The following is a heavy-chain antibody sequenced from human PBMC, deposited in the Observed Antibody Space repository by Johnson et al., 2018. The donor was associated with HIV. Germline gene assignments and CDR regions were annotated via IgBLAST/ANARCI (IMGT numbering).Heavy chain of an antibody. J-gene: IGHJ3*01. CDR2: IKQAGSTI. CDR3: ARVPGSRAGDAFDV. D-gene: IGHD1-1*01. V-gene: IGHV3-7*01. Sequence: VQLVESGGGLVKPGGSLRLSCAASGFTVSSNYMSWVRQAPGKGLEWVANIKQAGSTIYSADSVKGRLTISRDNAKNSLYLQMNSLRAEDTALYYCARVPGSRAGDAFDVWGTGTMVTVSS. CDR1: GFTVSSNY.